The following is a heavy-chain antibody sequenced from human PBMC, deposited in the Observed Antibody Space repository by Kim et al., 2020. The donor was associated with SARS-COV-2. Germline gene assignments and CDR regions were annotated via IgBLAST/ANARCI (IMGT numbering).Heavy chain of an antibody. D-gene: IGHD6-19*01. CDR3: ARGTSIAEAEAFDY. V-gene: IGHV3-33*05. Sequence: GGSLRLSCAASGFTFSNYGMHWVRQAPGKGLEWVAVISYDGSNKYYADSVKGRFTISRDNSKNTLYLQMNSLRAEDTAVYYCARGTSIAEAEAFDYWG. CDR1: GFTFSNYG. J-gene: IGHJ4*01. CDR2: ISYDGSNK.